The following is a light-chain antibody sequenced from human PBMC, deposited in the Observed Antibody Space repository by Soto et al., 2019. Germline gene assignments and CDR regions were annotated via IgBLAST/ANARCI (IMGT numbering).Light chain of an antibody. J-gene: IGKJ5*01. CDR3: QQYNNWPPIT. CDR2: YAS. V-gene: IGKV3-15*01. Sequence: EIMMTKSPATLYVSPGERATLSFRASQSVRKNLAWYPHKPGQFPSLLIYYASTRATGIPDRLSGSGSGPDFTLTISSLQSEDVAVYYCQQYNNWPPITFGQGTRLEIK. CDR1: QSVRKN.